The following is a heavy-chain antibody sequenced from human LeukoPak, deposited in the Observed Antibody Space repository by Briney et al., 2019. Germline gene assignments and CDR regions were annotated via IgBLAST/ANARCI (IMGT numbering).Heavy chain of an antibody. CDR2: IQYNGYT. Sequence: SETLSLTCTVPGGSISSTSYGGGSRQPPGKERVCIGNIQYNGYTYYNPSLKNQVTISVATPKKQFSLKLIYVTAADTAVYYRARHGIHGGNTLTPSAYWGQGTLVTVSS. CDR1: GGSISSTSYG. CDR3: ARHGIHGGNTLTPSAY. V-gene: IGHV4-39*01. J-gene: IGHJ4*02. D-gene: IGHD4-23*01.